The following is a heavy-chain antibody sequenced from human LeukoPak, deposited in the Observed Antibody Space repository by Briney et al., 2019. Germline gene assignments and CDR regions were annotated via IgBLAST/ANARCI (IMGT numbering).Heavy chain of an antibody. D-gene: IGHD2-2*01. V-gene: IGHV3-74*01. CDR3: ARKGYCSSSSCYGDAFDI. J-gene: IGHJ3*02. CDR2: INSGGSST. CDR1: GFTFSSYW. Sequence: GGSLRLSCAASGFTFSSYWMHWVRQAPGKGLVWVSLINSGGSSTSYADSVKGRFTISRDNAKNTLYLQMNSLRAEDTAVYYCARKGYCSSSSCYGDAFDIWGQGTVVTVSS.